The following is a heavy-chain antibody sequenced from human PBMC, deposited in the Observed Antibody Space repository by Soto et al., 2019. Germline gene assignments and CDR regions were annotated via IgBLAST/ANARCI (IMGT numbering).Heavy chain of an antibody. V-gene: IGHV4-59*01. CDR3: ARDKLDFWSGYPYYYYGMDV. Sequence: SETLSLTCTVSGGSISSYYWSWIRQPPGKGLEWIGYIYYSGSTNYNPSLKSRVTISVDTSKNQFSLKLSSVTAADTAVYYCARDKLDFWSGYPYYYYGMDVWGQGTTVTV. J-gene: IGHJ6*02. D-gene: IGHD3-3*01. CDR2: IYYSGST. CDR1: GGSISSYY.